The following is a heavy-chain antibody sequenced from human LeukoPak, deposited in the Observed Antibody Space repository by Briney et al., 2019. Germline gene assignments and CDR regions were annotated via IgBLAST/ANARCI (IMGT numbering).Heavy chain of an antibody. D-gene: IGHD4-17*01. V-gene: IGHV3-7*01. CDR3: ARETFPTGYFDY. CDR2: MRQDGSEK. Sequence: GGSLRLSCAASGFMFSRHIISWVRQAPGKGLEWVANMRQDGSEKFYADSVKGRFTVSRDNAKNSLYLQMNSLRAEDTAVYYCARETFPTGYFDYWGQGTLVTVSS. CDR1: GFMFSRHI. J-gene: IGHJ4*02.